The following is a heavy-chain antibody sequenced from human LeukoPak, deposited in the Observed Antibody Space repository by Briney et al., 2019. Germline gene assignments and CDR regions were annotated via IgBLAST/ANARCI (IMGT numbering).Heavy chain of an antibody. J-gene: IGHJ4*02. D-gene: IGHD2-2*01. CDR1: GGSFSTYY. V-gene: IGHV4-59*12. Sequence: PSETLSLTCTVSGGSFSTYYWSWIRQPPGKGLEWIGYIYYSGSTNYNPSLKSRVTISVDTSKNQFSLKLSSVTAADTAVYYCARLGEIERGDSTSDAEDYWGQGTLVTVSS. CDR3: ARLGEIERGDSTSDAEDY. CDR2: IYYSGST.